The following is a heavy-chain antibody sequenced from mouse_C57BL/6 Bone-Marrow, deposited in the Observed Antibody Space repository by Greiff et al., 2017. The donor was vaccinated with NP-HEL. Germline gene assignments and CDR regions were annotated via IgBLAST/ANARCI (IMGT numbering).Heavy chain of an antibody. CDR2: ISDGGSYT. D-gene: IGHD2-3*01. V-gene: IGHV5-4*01. CDR1: GFTFSSYA. CDR3: AREPHGYYYYDY. J-gene: IGHJ2*01. Sequence: EVKLMESGGGLVKPGGSLKLSCAASGFTFSSYAMSWVRQTPEKRLEWVATISDGGSYTYYPDNVKGRFTISRDNAKNNLYLQMSHLKSEDTAMYYCAREPHGYYYYDYWDQGTALTVSS.